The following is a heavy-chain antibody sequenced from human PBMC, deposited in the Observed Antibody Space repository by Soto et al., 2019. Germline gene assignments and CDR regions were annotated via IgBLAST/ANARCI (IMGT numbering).Heavy chain of an antibody. CDR1: GFTFSSYA. Sequence: EVQLLESGGGLVQPGGSLRLSCAASGFTFSSYAMSWVRQAPGKGLEWVSAISGSGGSTYYADSVKGRFTISRDNSKNTLYLQMNSLRAEDTAGYYCAKGWEIVVVPAAIPYWGQGSLVTVAS. CDR2: ISGSGGST. CDR3: AKGWEIVVVPAAIPY. J-gene: IGHJ4*02. V-gene: IGHV3-23*01. D-gene: IGHD2-2*01.